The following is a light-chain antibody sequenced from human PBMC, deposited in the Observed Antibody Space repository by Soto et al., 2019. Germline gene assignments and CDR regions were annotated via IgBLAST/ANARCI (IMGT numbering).Light chain of an antibody. V-gene: IGLV1-44*01. CDR1: SSNIETNT. CDR2: SSD. Sequence: QSVLTQPPSASGTPGQRVTISCSGSSSNIETNTVNWYQHLPGSAPKLLIYSSDQRPSGVPDRFSGSKSGTSASLAISGLQPDDEADYYCEAWDGSLNVVLFGGGTKVTVL. CDR3: EAWDGSLNVVL. J-gene: IGLJ2*01.